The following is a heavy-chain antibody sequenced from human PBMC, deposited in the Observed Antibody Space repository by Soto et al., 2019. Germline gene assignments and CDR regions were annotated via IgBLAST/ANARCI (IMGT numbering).Heavy chain of an antibody. CDR2: IYPDDSTT. J-gene: IGHJ3*02. CDR1: GYPFTNYY. V-gene: IGHV5-51*01. Sequence: GESLKISCKCSGYPFTNYYIGWVRQLPGKGLERMGIIYPDDSTTRYGPSFQGQVTISVDKSIDTAFLQWGSLRASDTAMYYCARLRTSVTTEDAFDIWGPGTKVTVSS. D-gene: IGHD4-17*01. CDR3: ARLRTSVTTEDAFDI.